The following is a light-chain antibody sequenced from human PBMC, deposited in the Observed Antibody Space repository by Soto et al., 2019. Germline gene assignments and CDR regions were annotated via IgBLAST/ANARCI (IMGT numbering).Light chain of an antibody. CDR3: QQYNNWPLT. CDR2: RAS. CDR1: QSINNNY. Sequence: EIVLTQSPGTLSLSPGERATLSCRASQSINNNYLAWYQQKRGQAPRLLIYRASSRATGIPDRFSGSASGTDFTLTIRRLEPEDFAVYYCQQYNNWPLTFGGGTKVDI. J-gene: IGKJ4*01. V-gene: IGKV3-20*01.